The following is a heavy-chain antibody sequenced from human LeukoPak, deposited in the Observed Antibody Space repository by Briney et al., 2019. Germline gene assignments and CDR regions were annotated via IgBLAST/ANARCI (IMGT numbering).Heavy chain of an antibody. CDR3: ARDSSDY. CDR1: GFTFSRYA. J-gene: IGHJ4*02. V-gene: IGHV3-30-3*01. CDR2: ISYDGSKK. Sequence: GTSLRLSCAVSGFTFSRYAMHWVRQAPGKGLEWVAVISYDGSKKADSVKGRFTISRDNSKNTLYLQMTSLRAGDTAVYYCARDSSDYWGQGTLVTVSS.